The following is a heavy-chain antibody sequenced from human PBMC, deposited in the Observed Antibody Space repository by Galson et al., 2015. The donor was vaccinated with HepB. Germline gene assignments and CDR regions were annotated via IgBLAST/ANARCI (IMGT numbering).Heavy chain of an antibody. CDR1: GFIFSDYY. CDR2: ISSSSSYT. V-gene: IGHV3-11*06. J-gene: IGHJ4*02. Sequence: SLRLSCAASGFIFSDYYMSWIRQAPGKGLEWVSYISSSSSYTNYADSVKGRFTISRDNAKNSLYLQMNSLRAEDTAVYYCARKRDGGNSEWLLDYWGQGTLVTVSS. CDR3: ARKRDGGNSEWLLDY. D-gene: IGHD4-23*01.